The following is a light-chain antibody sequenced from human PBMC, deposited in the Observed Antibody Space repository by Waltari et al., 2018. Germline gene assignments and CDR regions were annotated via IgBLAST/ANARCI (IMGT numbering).Light chain of an antibody. V-gene: IGKV3-15*01. CDR2: CAS. CDR1: QSVGND. CDR3: QQYKEWPPWT. J-gene: IGKJ1*01. Sequence: EIVMTQSPATLSVSPGERATLSCRASQSVGNDLAWYHQAPGQAPRLLIYCASSRATGVPARFSGSGSGTEFTLTITSLQSGDFGIYFCQQYKEWPPWTFGQGTRVDTK.